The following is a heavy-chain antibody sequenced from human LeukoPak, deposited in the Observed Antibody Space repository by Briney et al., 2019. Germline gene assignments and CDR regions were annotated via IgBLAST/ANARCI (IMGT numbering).Heavy chain of an antibody. CDR3: AKDVLSTVTTYYFDY. J-gene: IGHJ4*02. Sequence: GGSLRLPCDASGLIYSSYAMSWVRQAPGKGLEWVSSITASGDRTFYGDSVRGRFTVSRDNSKNTLYLQMNSLRAEDTAVYYCAKDVLSTVTTYYFDYWGQGTLVTVSS. CDR1: GLIYSSYA. V-gene: IGHV3-23*01. CDR2: ITASGDRT. D-gene: IGHD4-17*01.